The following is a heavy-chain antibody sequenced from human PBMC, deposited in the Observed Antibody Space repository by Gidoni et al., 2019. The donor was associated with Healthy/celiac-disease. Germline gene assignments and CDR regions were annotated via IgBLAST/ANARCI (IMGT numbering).Heavy chain of an antibody. CDR3: ARWARYCSSTSCYTGQPRYYYYYGMDV. CDR1: GGSFSGYY. CDR2: INHSGST. V-gene: IGHV4-34*01. J-gene: IGHJ6*02. Sequence: QVQLQQWGAGLLKPSETLSLTCAVYGGSFSGYYWSWIRQPPGKGLEWIGEINHSGSTNYNPSLKSRVTISVDTSKNQFSLKLSSVTAADTAVYYCARWARYCSSTSCYTGQPRYYYYYGMDVWGQGTTVTVSS. D-gene: IGHD2-2*02.